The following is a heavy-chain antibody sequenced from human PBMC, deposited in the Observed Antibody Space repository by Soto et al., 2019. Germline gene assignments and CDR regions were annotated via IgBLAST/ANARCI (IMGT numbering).Heavy chain of an antibody. V-gene: IGHV3-23*01. CDR2: ISSTGSKT. CDR1: GFSMGNHA. D-gene: IGHD3-9*01. CDR3: AREPKPFLTGYYDL. J-gene: IGHJ4*02. Sequence: GGSLRLSCIVSGFSMGNHALTWVRQAPGKGLEWVSSISSTGSKTYYADCIKGRFTISRDNSKNTVFLQMNSLRPDDMAFYFCAREPKPFLTGYYDLWGQGTRGTVSS.